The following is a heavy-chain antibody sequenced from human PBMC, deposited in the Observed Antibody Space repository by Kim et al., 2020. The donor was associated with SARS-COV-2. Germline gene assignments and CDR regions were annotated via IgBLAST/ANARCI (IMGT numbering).Heavy chain of an antibody. CDR3: ARGRYKDS. CDR2: IHPSGSA. CDR1: GDSFSGFY. D-gene: IGHD5-18*01. J-gene: IGHJ5*02. V-gene: IGHV4-34*01. Sequence: SETLSLTCGVSGDSFSGFYCGWIRQPPGKGLEWIGEIHPSGSANYNPYLKSRVTISSDTSKTHLFLNLTSVTAADTAVYYCARGRYKDSWGQGTLVAVSS.